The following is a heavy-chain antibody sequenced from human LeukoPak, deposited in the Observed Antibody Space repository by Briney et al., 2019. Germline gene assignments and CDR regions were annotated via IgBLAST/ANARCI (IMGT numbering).Heavy chain of an antibody. D-gene: IGHD5-18*01. J-gene: IGHJ4*02. V-gene: IGHV4-34*01. CDR3: ARGSKDTAMVY. Sequence: SETLSLTCAVYGGSFSGYYWSWIRQPPGKGLEWIGEINHSGSTNYNPSLKSRVTISVDTSKNQFSLKLSSVTAADTAVYYCARGSKDTAMVYWGQGTLVTVSS. CDR1: GGSFSGYY. CDR2: INHSGST.